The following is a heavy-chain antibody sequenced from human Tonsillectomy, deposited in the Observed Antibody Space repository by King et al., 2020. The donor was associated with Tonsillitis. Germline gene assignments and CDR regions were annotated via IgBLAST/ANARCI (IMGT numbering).Heavy chain of an antibody. CDR1: GGSLSPYY. CDR3: ARLRGIVVEPAENCFDP. J-gene: IGHJ5*02. D-gene: IGHD2-2*01. CDR2: IYHSGRT. Sequence: VQLQESGPGLVKPSETLSLTCTVSGGSLSPYYWSWIRQPPGKGLEWIGYIYHSGRTNYNPSLKSRVTMSVDTSKYQFSLNLNSVTAVDTAGYFCARLRGIVVEPAENCFDPWGQGIQVTVSS. V-gene: IGHV4-59*01.